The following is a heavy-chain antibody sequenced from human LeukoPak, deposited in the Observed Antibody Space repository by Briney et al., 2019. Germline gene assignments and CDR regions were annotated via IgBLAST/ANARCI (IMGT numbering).Heavy chain of an antibody. CDR3: ARGFGPGGAFDI. D-gene: IGHD3-16*01. J-gene: IGHJ3*02. Sequence: SETLSLTCTVSGGSISTYYWSWIRQPPGKGLEWTGYIYYSGSTNYNPSLKSRVTISVDTSKNQFSLKLSSVTAADTAVYYCARGFGPGGAFDIWGQGTVVTVSS. V-gene: IGHV4-59*01. CDR2: IYYSGST. CDR1: GGSISTYY.